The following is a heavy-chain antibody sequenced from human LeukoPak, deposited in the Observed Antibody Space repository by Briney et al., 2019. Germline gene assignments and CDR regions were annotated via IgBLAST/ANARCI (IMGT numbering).Heavy chain of an antibody. CDR3: ASVGYDISAYYSDY. Sequence: GESLKISCRGSGYNFNTFWIGWVRQVPGKGLEWMGIIYPGDSDTRYSPSFQGQVTISADKSISTAYLQWSSLKASDTAMYYCASVGYDISAYYSDYWGQGTLVTVSS. D-gene: IGHD3-22*01. V-gene: IGHV5-51*01. CDR2: IYPGDSDT. J-gene: IGHJ4*02. CDR1: GYNFNTFW.